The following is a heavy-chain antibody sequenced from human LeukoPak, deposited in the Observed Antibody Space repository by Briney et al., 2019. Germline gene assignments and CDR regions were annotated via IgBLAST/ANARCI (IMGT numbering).Heavy chain of an antibody. D-gene: IGHD3-9*01. Sequence: GGSLRLSCAASGFTFSSYAMHWVRQAPGKGLEWVAVISYDGSNKYYADSVKGRFTISRDNPKNTLYLQMNSLRAEDTAVYFCARDRDDILTGFLNYWGQGTLVTVSS. J-gene: IGHJ4*02. CDR3: ARDRDDILTGFLNY. V-gene: IGHV3-30*04. CDR1: GFTFSSYA. CDR2: ISYDGSNK.